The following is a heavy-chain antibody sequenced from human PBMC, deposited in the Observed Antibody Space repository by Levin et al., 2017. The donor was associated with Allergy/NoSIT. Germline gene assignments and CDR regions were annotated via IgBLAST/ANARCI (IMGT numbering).Heavy chain of an antibody. D-gene: IGHD5-24*01. CDR1: GFSLTSRGVS. J-gene: IGHJ5*02. CDR2: IYWNDDK. Sequence: SGPTLVKPTQTLTLTCTFSGFSLTSRGVSVGWIRQPPGKALEWLALIYWNDDKRYSPSLKSRLTITKDTSKNQVVLTVTSMDPMDTATYFCVLSPKGERWLQVAWFDPWGQGTLVTVSS. V-gene: IGHV2-5*01. CDR3: VLSPKGERWLQVAWFDP.